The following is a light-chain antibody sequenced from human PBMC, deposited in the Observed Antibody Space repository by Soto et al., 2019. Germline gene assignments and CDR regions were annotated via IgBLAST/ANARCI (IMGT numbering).Light chain of an antibody. Sequence: EIVLTQSPGTLSLSPGERATLSCRASQSVSSSYLAWYQQKHGQAPRLLIHGASARATGIPDRFSGSGSGTDFTLTISRLEPEDFAVYFCQQYGSSPMYTFGQGTKLEIK. CDR2: GAS. CDR1: QSVSSSY. CDR3: QQYGSSPMYT. J-gene: IGKJ2*01. V-gene: IGKV3-20*01.